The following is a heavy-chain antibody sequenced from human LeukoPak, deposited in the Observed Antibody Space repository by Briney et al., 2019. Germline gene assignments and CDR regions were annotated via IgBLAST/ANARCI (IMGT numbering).Heavy chain of an antibody. CDR3: AKDQRGYDWFTGDY. Sequence: PGGSLRLSCAASGFTFSSYAMSWVRQAPGKGLEWVSAISGSGGSTYYADSVKGRFTISRDNSKNTLYLQMNSLRAEDTAVYYCAKDQRGYDWFTGDYWGQGTLVTVSS. CDR1: GFTFSSYA. CDR2: ISGSGGST. D-gene: IGHD5-12*01. V-gene: IGHV3-23*01. J-gene: IGHJ4*02.